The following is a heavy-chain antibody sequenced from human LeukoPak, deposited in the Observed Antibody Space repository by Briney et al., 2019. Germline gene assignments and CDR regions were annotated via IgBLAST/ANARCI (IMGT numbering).Heavy chain of an antibody. J-gene: IGHJ6*03. CDR2: INHSGST. CDR1: GGSFSGYY. Sequence: SETLSLTCAVYGGSFSGYYWSWIRQPPGKGLEWIGEINHSGSTNYNPPLKSRVTISVDTSKNQFSLKLSSVTAADTAVYYCARPRTGSSRYDYYYYMDVWGKGTTVTVSS. CDR3: ARPRTGSSRYDYYYYMDV. V-gene: IGHV4-34*01. D-gene: IGHD6-13*01.